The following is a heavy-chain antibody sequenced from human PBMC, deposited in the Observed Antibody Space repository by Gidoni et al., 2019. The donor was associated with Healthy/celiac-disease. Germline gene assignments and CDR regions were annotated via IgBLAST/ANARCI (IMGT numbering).Heavy chain of an antibody. D-gene: IGHD2-2*01. Sequence: QVQLLQSGAEVKKPGASAKVSCKASGCTFTSYGISWARQAPGQGLEWMGWISAYNGNTNYAQKLQGRVTMTTDTSTSTAYMELRSLRSDDAAVYYCARDPDIVVVPAAMGYWGQGTLVTVSS. CDR1: GCTFTSYG. V-gene: IGHV1-18*01. CDR3: ARDPDIVVVPAAMGY. J-gene: IGHJ4*02. CDR2: ISAYNGNT.